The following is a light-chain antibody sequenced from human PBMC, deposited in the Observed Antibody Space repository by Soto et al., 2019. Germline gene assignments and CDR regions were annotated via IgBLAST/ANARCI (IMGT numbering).Light chain of an antibody. V-gene: IGLV2-14*01. CDR3: SSSTSSGTRYV. CDR2: DVR. CDR1: SSDVGGSNY. Sequence: QSVLAQPASVSGSPGQSITISCTGTSSDVGGSNYVSWYQQHPGKAPKLMIYDVRNRPSGISNRFSGSKSGNTASLTISGLQAEDEAEYYCSSSTSSGTRYVFGTGTQLTVL. J-gene: IGLJ1*01.